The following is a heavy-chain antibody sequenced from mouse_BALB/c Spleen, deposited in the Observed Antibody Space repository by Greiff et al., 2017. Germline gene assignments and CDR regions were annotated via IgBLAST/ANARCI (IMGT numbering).Heavy chain of an antibody. D-gene: IGHD2-2*01. CDR2: IRLKSNNYAT. V-gene: IGHV6-6*02. CDR1: GFTFSNYW. Sequence: EVNVVESGGGLVQPGGSMKLSCVASGFTFSNYWMNWVRQSPEKGLEWVAEIRLKSNNYATHYAESVKGRFTISRDDSKSSVYLQMNNLRAEDTGIYYCTRYGYDDGPFDYWGQGTTLTVSS. J-gene: IGHJ2*01. CDR3: TRYGYDDGPFDY.